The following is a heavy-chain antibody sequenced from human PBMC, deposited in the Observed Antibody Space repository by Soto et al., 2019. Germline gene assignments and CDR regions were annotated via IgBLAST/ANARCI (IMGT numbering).Heavy chain of an antibody. CDR2: ISWDGGST. D-gene: IGHD6-19*01. J-gene: IGHJ6*02. CDR3: AKDPSAVAGHYYGMDV. V-gene: IGHV3-43*01. CDR1: NFVDHT. Sequence: NFVDHTGRWVSQETGKGLEWVSLISWDGGSTYYADSVKGRFTISRDNSKNSLYLQMNSLRTEDTALYYCAKDPSAVAGHYYGMDVWGQGTTVTVSS.